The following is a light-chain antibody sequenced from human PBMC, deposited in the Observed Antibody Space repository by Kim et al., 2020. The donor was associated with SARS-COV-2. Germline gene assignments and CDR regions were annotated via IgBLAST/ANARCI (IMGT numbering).Light chain of an antibody. CDR3: TAWDSSGSHRV. J-gene: IGLJ3*02. V-gene: IGLV3-19*01. CDR2: DNN. CDR1: NTRRLY. Sequence: SGDTVTSRRHGENTRRLYAAWWQQQQGQPPLLLIYDNNNRPSGIPARLSGSSSGNTASLTITGGQEEDEADYYCTAWDSSGSHRVFGGGTQLTVL.